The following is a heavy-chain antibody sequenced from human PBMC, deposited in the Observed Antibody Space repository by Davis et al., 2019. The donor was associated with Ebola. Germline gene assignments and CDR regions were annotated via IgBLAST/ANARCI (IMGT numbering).Heavy chain of an antibody. D-gene: IGHD3-22*01. J-gene: IGHJ5*02. Sequence: GESLKISCAASGFTFSSYAMSWVRQAPGKGLEWVSSISSSSSYIYYADSVKGRFTISRDNAKNSLYLQMNSLRAEDTAVYYCARGLPAMIVVAHAGFDPWGQGTLVTVSS. CDR2: ISSSSSYI. CDR3: ARGLPAMIVVAHAGFDP. V-gene: IGHV3-21*01. CDR1: GFTFSSYA.